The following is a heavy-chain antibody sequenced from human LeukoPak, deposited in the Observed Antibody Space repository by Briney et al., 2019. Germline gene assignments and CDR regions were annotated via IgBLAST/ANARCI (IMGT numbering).Heavy chain of an antibody. D-gene: IGHD4-17*01. CDR2: ISSSGSTI. CDR3: ARATPTVTTLFDY. CDR1: GFTFSSYS. Sequence: SGGSLRLSCAASGFTFSSYSMNWVRQAPGKGLEWVSYISSSGSTIYYADSVKGRFTISRDNAKNSLYLQMNSLRAEDTALYCCARATPTVTTLFDYWGQGTLVTVSS. V-gene: IGHV3-48*04. J-gene: IGHJ4*02.